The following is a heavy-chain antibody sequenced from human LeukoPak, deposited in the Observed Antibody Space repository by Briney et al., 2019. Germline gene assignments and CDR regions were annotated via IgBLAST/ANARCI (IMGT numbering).Heavy chain of an antibody. CDR1: GFNFNMFA. Sequence: PGGSLRLSCTGSGFNFNMFAIDWVRQAPGQGLEWVSGLSRGGGSTNYADSVKGRFTISRDKSKNMVILQMNSLGPEDTAVYYCAKEQRIRHCSEGVCMEGYYFDYWGQGTLVTVSS. V-gene: IGHV3-23*01. CDR3: AKEQRIRHCSEGVCMEGYYFDY. J-gene: IGHJ4*02. D-gene: IGHD2-8*01. CDR2: LSRGGGST.